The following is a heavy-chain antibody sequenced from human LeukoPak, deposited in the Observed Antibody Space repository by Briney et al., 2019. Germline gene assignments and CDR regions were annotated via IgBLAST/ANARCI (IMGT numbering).Heavy chain of an antibody. CDR2: ISWNSGSI. V-gene: IGHV3-9*01. Sequence: GGSLRLSCAASGLTFDDYAMHWVRQAPGKGLEWASGISWNSGSIGYADSVKGRFTISRDNAKNSLYLQMNSLRAEDTAVYYCARERYCSSTSCYTEGGNWFDPWGQGTLVTVSS. J-gene: IGHJ5*02. D-gene: IGHD2-2*02. CDR3: ARERYCSSTSCYTEGGNWFDP. CDR1: GLTFDDYA.